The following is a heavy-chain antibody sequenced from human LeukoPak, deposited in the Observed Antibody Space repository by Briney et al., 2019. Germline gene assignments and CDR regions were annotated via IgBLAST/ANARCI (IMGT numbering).Heavy chain of an antibody. D-gene: IGHD2-2*02. Sequence: GGSLRLSCAASGFTFSSYSMNWVRRAPGKGLEWVSSISSSSSYIYYADSVKGRFTISRDNAKNSLYLQMNSLRAEDTAVYYCARSRDIVVVPAAIPYYWGQGTLVTVSS. V-gene: IGHV3-21*01. CDR1: GFTFSSYS. CDR3: ARSRDIVVVPAAIPYY. CDR2: ISSSSSYI. J-gene: IGHJ4*02.